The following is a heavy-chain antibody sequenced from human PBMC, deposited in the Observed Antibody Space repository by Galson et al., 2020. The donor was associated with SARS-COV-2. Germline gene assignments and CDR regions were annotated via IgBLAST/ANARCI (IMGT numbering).Heavy chain of an antibody. CDR2: IYSEGSST. CDR3: ARGDMGNDYFDY. V-gene: IGHV3-74*01. CDR1: GFTFSSSR. J-gene: IGHJ4*02. D-gene: IGHD7-27*01. Sequence: GGSLRLSCAASGFTFSSSRMHWVRQAPGKGLVWVSRIYSEGSSTSYADSVKGRFTISGDNAKNTLYLQMNSLRAEDTAVYYCARGDMGNDYFDYWGQGTLVTVSS.